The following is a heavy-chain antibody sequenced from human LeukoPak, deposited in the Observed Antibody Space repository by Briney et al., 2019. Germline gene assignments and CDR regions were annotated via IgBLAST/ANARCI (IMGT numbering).Heavy chain of an antibody. J-gene: IGHJ4*02. D-gene: IGHD3-3*01. CDR2: ISYDGSNK. V-gene: IGHV3-30-3*01. CDR1: GFTFSSYA. CDR3: ARDFPHDFWSGYYVGY. Sequence: GGSLRLSCAASGFTFSSYAMHWVRQAPGKGLEWVAVISYDGSNKYYADSVKGRFTISRDNSKNTLYLQMNSLRAEDTAVYYCARDFPHDFWSGYYVGYWGQGTLVTVSS.